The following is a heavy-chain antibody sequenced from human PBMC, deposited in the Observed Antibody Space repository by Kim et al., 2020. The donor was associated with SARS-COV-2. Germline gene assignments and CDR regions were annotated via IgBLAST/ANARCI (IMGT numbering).Heavy chain of an antibody. D-gene: IGHD6-13*01. J-gene: IGHJ4*02. V-gene: IGHV4-31*02. CDR3: ARVGSSWAPFDY. Sequence: YNPSLKSRLTISVDTSKNQFSLKLSSVTAADTAVYYCARVGSSWAPFDYWGQGTLVTVSS.